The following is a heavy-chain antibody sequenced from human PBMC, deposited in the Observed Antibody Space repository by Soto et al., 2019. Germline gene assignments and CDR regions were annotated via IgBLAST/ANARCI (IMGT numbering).Heavy chain of an antibody. Sequence: SGPTLVNPTQTLTLTCTFSGFSLSTSGMCVSWIRQPPGKALEWLALIDWDDDKSYSTSLKTRLTISKDTSKNQVVLTMTNMDPVDTATYYCARIPSDSSGSYGMDVWGQGTTVTSP. V-gene: IGHV2-70*01. CDR2: IDWDDDK. D-gene: IGHD3-22*01. CDR3: ARIPSDSSGSYGMDV. J-gene: IGHJ6*02. CDR1: GFSLSTSGMC.